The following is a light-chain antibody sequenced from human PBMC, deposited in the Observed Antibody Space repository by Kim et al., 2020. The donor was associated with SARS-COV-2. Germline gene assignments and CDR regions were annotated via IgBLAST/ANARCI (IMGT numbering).Light chain of an antibody. V-gene: IGKV1-5*03. CDR2: KAS. CDR1: QSISSW. CDR3: QQYKSWYT. J-gene: IGKJ2*01. Sequence: LSAAVGDRVTNTCRASQSISSWLAWYQQKPGKAPKVLIYKASSLESGVPSSFSVSGSGTEFTLTISTLQPDAFATYYCQQYKSWYTFGQGTKLEI.